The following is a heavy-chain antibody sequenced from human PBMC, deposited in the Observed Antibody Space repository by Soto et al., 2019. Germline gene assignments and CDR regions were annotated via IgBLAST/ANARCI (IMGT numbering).Heavy chain of an antibody. CDR3: ARVVYSSGWLPFDY. CDR1: GFTVSSNY. CDR2: IYSGGST. Sequence: GESLRLSCAASGFTVSSNYMSWVRQAPGKGLEWVSVIYSGGSTYYADSVKGRFTISRDNSKNTLYLQMNSLRAEDTAVYYCARVVYSSGWLPFDYWGQGTLVTVSS. V-gene: IGHV3-53*01. D-gene: IGHD6-19*01. J-gene: IGHJ4*02.